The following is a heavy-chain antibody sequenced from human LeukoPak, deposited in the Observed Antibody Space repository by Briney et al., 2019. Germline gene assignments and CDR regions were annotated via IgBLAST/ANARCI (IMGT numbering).Heavy chain of an antibody. CDR1: GFTFSSYS. J-gene: IGHJ3*02. CDR2: ISSSSSYI. V-gene: IGHV3-21*01. CDR3: ASAYGDYFAFDI. Sequence: PGGPLRLSCAASGFTFSSYSVNWVRQAPGKGLEWVSSISSSSSYIYYADSVKGRFTISRDNAKNSLYLQMNSLRAEDTAVYYCASAYGDYFAFDIWGQGTMVTVSS. D-gene: IGHD4-17*01.